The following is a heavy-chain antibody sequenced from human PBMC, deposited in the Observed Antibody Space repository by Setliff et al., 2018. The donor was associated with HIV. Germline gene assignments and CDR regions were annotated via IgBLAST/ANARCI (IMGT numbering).Heavy chain of an antibody. CDR2: IYSSGTT. V-gene: IGHV4-4*07. D-gene: IGHD3-10*01. Sequence: SETLSLTCTVSGGSINDFYWSWIWQPAGKGLEWIGRIYSSGTTYYNPSLKSRISMSIDTSKNEFSLKLRSVTAADTAVYYCAGESEVRGPLITPYYYYYMDVWGNGTTVTVSS. CDR1: GGSINDFY. J-gene: IGHJ6*03. CDR3: AGESEVRGPLITPYYYYYMDV.